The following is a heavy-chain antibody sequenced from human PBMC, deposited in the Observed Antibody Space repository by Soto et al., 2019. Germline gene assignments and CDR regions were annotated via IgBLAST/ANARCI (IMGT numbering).Heavy chain of an antibody. Sequence: SETLSLTCTVSGGSISSYYWSWIRQPPGKGLEWIGYIYYSGSTNYNPSLKSRVTISVDTSKNQFSLKLSSVTAADTAVYYCARVGRLTAEGDCSGGSCYSSYAFDIWGQGTMVTLSS. CDR1: GGSISSYY. CDR2: IYYSGST. CDR3: ARVGRLTAEGDCSGGSCYSSYAFDI. D-gene: IGHD2-15*01. J-gene: IGHJ3*02. V-gene: IGHV4-59*01.